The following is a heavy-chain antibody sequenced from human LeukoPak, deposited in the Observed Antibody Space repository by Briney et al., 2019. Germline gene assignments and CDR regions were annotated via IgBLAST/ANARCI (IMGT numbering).Heavy chain of an antibody. V-gene: IGHV3-9*01. CDR3: AIETRLPAYYFDY. CDR2: ISWNSGSI. CDR1: GFTFDDYA. Sequence: PGGSLRLSCAASGFTFDDYAMHWVRQAPGKGLEWVSGISWNSGSIGYADSVKGRFTISRDNAKNSLYLQMNSLRAEDTALYYCAIETRLPAYYFDYWGQGTLVTVSS. J-gene: IGHJ4*02. D-gene: IGHD2-15*01.